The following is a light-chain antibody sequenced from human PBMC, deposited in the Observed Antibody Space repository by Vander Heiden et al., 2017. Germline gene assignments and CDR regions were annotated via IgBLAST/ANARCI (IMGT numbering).Light chain of an antibody. Sequence: QSALPQPASVSGSPGQSITISCTGTSSDVGSYNLVSWYQQHPGKAPKLMIYEDSKRPSGVSNRFSGSKSGNTASLTISGLQAEDEADYYCCSYAGNWVFGGGTKLTVL. CDR3: CSYAGNWV. CDR2: EDS. J-gene: IGLJ3*02. V-gene: IGLV2-23*01. CDR1: SSDVGSYNL.